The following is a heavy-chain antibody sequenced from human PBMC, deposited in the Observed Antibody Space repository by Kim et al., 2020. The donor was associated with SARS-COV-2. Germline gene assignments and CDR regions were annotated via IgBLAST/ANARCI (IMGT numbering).Heavy chain of an antibody. CDR2: ISYDGSNK. Sequence: GGSLRLSCAASGFTFSSYGMHWVRQAPGKGLEWVAVISYDGSNKNYEDSVKGRFTISRDNSKNTLYLQMNSLRAEDTAVYYCARDIASYSSGWIYYYYGMDVWGQGATVTVSS. V-gene: IGHV3-30*04. CDR1: GFTFSSYG. D-gene: IGHD6-19*01. J-gene: IGHJ6*02. CDR3: ARDIASYSSGWIYYYYGMDV.